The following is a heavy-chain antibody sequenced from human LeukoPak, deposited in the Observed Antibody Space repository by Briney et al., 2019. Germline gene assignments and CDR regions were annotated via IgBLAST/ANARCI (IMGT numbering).Heavy chain of an antibody. CDR2: ISSSSSYI. J-gene: IGHJ4*02. CDR1: GFTFSSYS. V-gene: IGHV3-21*01. CDR3: ARGVLGYCSSTSCYEGVY. D-gene: IGHD2-2*01. Sequence: GGSLRLSCAASGFTFSSYSMNWVRQAPGKGLEWVSSISSSSSYIYYADSVKGRFTISRDNAKNSLYLQMNSLRAEDTAVYYCARGVLGYCSSTSCYEGVYWGQGTLVTVSS.